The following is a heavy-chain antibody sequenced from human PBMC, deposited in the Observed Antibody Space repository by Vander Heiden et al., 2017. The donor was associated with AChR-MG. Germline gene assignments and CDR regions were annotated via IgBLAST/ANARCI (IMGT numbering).Heavy chain of an antibody. CDR3: ARDLSGTTDTYFDY. CDR2: TYYRSKWYF. V-gene: IGHV6-1*01. Sequence: RTYYRSKWYFDYPESVKSRITINADTSKNQFSLHLTSVTPGDTAVYYCARDLSGTTDTYFDYWGQGTLVTVSS. J-gene: IGHJ4*02. D-gene: IGHD1-1*01.